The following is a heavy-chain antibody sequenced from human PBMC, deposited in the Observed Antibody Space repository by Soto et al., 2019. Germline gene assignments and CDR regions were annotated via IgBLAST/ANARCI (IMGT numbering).Heavy chain of an antibody. CDR2: IYHGGNI. V-gene: IGHV4-4*02. CDR1: GGSINSSDW. D-gene: IGHD2-15*01. Sequence: SETLSLTCAVSGGSINSSDWWNWVRQPPGKGLEWIGEIYHGGNIYYNPSFKGRVTISLDMSMNQFSLTLNSVTAADTAVYYCASIVALGYCSGGRCYGPTGGVWGQGTMVTVSS. J-gene: IGHJ3*01. CDR3: ASIVALGYCSGGRCYGPTGGV.